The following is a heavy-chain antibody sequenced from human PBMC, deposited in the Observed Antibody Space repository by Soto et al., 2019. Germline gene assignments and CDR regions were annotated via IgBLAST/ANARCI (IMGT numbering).Heavy chain of an antibody. V-gene: IGHV1-46*01. CDR3: AREGGKGIAVAGGDY. CDR2: INPSGGST. CDR1: GYTFTSYY. J-gene: IGHJ4*02. Sequence: QVQLVQSGAEVKKPGASVKVSCKASGYTFTSYYMHWVRQAPGQGLEWMGIINPSGGSTSYAQKFQGGVTMTRDTSTSTVYMELSSLRSEDTAVYYCAREGGKGIAVAGGDYWGQGTLVTVSS. D-gene: IGHD6-19*01.